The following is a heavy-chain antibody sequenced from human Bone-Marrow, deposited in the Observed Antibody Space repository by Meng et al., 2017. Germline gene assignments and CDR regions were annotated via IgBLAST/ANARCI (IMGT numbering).Heavy chain of an antibody. J-gene: IGHJ4*02. CDR1: GYNFPDYY. Sequence: ASVKVSCKPSGYNFPDYYVHWVRQAPGQRLEWMGRIDPKRGDTHYAQKCQGRVTMTGDTSISTAYMELSVLTSDDTAIYYCARDRKGEGATFHYWGQGTLVTVSS. V-gene: IGHV1-2*06. CDR2: IDPKRGDT. CDR3: ARDRKGEGATFHY. D-gene: IGHD1-26*01.